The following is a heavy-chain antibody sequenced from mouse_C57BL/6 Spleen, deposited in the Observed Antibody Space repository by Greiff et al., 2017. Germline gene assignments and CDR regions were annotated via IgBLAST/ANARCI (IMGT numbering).Heavy chain of an antibody. D-gene: IGHD1-1*01. CDR1: GYTFTSYW. CDR3: ARWVYGSSFWYFDV. V-gene: IGHV1-69*01. Sequence: VQLQQPGAELVMPGASVKLSCKASGYTFTSYWMHWVKQRPGQGLEWIGEIDPSDSYTNYNQKFKGKSTLTVDKSSSTAYMQLSSLTSEDSAVYYCARWVYGSSFWYFDVWGTGTTVTVSS. J-gene: IGHJ1*03. CDR2: IDPSDSYT.